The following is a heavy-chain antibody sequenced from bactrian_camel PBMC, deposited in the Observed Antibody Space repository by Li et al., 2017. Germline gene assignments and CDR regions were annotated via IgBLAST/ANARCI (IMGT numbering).Heavy chain of an antibody. V-gene: IGHV3S55*01. CDR3: DRGAGIDGY. CDR1: GFTFEEAD. J-gene: IGHJ6*01. CDR2: SGIGRS. Sequence: HVQLVESGGGSVQAGETLRLSCTASGFTFEEADMGWYRQAPGKALEWVATSGIGRSYYADSVQGRFTISRDNAKDTLSLQLNSLKTEDTAMYYCDRGAGIDGYWCQGTQVTVS.